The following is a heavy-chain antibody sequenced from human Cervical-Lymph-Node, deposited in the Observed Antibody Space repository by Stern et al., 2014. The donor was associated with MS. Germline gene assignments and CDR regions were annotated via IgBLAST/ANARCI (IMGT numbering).Heavy chain of an antibody. CDR3: ARSEGLVVVADNWFDP. Sequence: VQLVQSGAEVKKHGSSVKVSCKASGGTFSSYAINWVRQAPGQGLEWMGGIIPIFGTANYAQKFQGRVTITADESTSAAYMELSSLRSEDTAVYYCARSEGLVVVADNWFDPWGQGTLVTVSS. V-gene: IGHV1-69*01. CDR1: GGTFSSYA. CDR2: IIPIFGTA. J-gene: IGHJ5*02. D-gene: IGHD2-15*01.